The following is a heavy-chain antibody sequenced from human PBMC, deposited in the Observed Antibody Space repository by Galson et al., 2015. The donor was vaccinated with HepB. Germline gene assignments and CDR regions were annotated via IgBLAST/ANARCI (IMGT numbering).Heavy chain of an antibody. V-gene: IGHV1-3*01. J-gene: IGHJ6*02. CDR2: INAGNGNT. CDR1: GYTFTSYA. Sequence: SVKVSCKASGYTFTSYAMHWVRQAPGQRLEWMGWINAGNGNTKYSQKFQGRVTITRDTSASTAYMELSSLRSEDTAVYYCARLGDLVAGMYYYGMDVWGQGTTVTVSS. D-gene: IGHD6-19*01. CDR3: ARLGDLVAGMYYYGMDV.